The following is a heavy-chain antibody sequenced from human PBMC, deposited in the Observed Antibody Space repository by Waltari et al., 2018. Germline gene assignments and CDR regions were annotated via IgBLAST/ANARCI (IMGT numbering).Heavy chain of an antibody. J-gene: IGHJ5*02. CDR1: GGSISSSSYY. D-gene: IGHD6-13*01. V-gene: IGHV4-39*01. CDR3: ASFHLQAHSSSWFKTGNWFDP. CDR2: IYYSGST. Sequence: QLQLQESGPGLVKPSETLSLTCTVSGGSISSSSYYWGWIRQPPGKGLEWIGSIYYSGSTYYNPSLKSRVTISVDTSKNQFSLKLSSVTAADTAVYYCASFHLQAHSSSWFKTGNWFDPWGQGTLVTVSS.